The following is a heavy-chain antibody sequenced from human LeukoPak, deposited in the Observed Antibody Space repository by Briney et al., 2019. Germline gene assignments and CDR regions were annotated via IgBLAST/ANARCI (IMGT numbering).Heavy chain of an antibody. J-gene: IGHJ4*02. CDR3: ARASTGQYDY. V-gene: IGHV5-51*01. D-gene: IGHD2-8*02. Sequence: GESLKISCKGSGYSFTNYWIAWVRQMPGKGLEWMGIIYPDDSDTRYSPSFQGQVTISADKSITTAYLQWSRLKASGTAMYYCARASTGQYDYWGQGTLVTVSS. CDR2: IYPDDSDT. CDR1: GYSFTNYW.